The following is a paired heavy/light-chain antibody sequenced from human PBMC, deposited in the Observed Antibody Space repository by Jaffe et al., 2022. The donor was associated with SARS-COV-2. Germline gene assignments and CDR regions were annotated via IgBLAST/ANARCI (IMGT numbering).Heavy chain of an antibody. D-gene: IGHD2-21*02. V-gene: IGHV1-46*01. CDR1: GYTFINYY. J-gene: IGHJ4*02. Sequence: QVQLVQSGAEVKQPGASVKLSCKPSGYTFINYYIHWVRQAPGQGLEWMAIFNPYSGATNYAQSFQDRIILTADTSTSTVYMELSSLRSEDTAVYYCARDLTAGDYWGQGTLVTVSS. CDR2: FNPYSGAT. CDR3: ARDLTAGDY.
Light chain of an antibody. CDR3: QQYGSSSWT. J-gene: IGKJ1*01. V-gene: IGKV3-20*01. Sequence: EIVLTQSPGTLSLSPGERATLSCRASQSVGSSYLAWYQQKPGQVPRLLIYATSKRATGIPDRFSGSGSGTDFTLTISRLDPEDFAVYYCQQYGSSSWTFGQGTKVEIK. CDR2: ATS. CDR1: QSVGSSY.